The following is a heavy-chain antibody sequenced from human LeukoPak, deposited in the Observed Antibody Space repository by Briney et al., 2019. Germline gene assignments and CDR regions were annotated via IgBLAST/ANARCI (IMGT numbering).Heavy chain of an antibody. Sequence: QPGGSLRLSCAASGFTFSSYAMNWVRQAPGKGLEWVSVISGSGGSTDYADSVKGRFTISRDNSKNTLYLQMSSLRPEDTALYYCARDGHCSGGGCHTNFDYWGQGTLVTVSS. J-gene: IGHJ4*02. V-gene: IGHV3-23*01. CDR3: ARDGHCSGGGCHTNFDY. D-gene: IGHD2-15*01. CDR1: GFTFSSYA. CDR2: ISGSGGST.